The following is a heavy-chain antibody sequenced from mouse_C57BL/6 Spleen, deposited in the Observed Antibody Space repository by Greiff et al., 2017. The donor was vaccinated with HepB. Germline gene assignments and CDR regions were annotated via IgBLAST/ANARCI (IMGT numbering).Heavy chain of an antibody. CDR2: IDPEDGDT. Sequence: VQLQQSGAELVRPGASVKLSCTASGFNIKDYYMHWVKQRPEQGLEWIGRIDPEDGDTEYAPKFQGKATMTADTSSNTAYLQLSSLTSEDTAVYYCTTPYYYGRSYGFGYWGQGTTLTVSS. CDR1: GFNIKDYY. CDR3: TTPYYYGRSYGFGY. J-gene: IGHJ2*01. V-gene: IGHV14-1*01. D-gene: IGHD1-1*01.